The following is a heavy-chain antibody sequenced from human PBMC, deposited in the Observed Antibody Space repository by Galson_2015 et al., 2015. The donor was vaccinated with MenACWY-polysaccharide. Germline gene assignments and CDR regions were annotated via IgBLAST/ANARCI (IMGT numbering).Heavy chain of an antibody. J-gene: IGHJ3*02. CDR3: AKDRSGSNWNDAFHI. Sequence: SLRLSCAASGFTFSSYAMSWVRQAPGKGLEWVSGIIGSGSTTYYADSVKGRLTISRDNSKNTLFLQMNSLRAEDTAVYYCAKDRSGSNWNDAFHIWGQGTMVTVSS. CDR2: IIGSGSTT. D-gene: IGHD1-1*01. CDR1: GFTFSSYA. V-gene: IGHV3-23*01.